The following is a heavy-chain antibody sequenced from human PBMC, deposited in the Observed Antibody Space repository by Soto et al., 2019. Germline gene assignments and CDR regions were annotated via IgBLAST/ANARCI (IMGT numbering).Heavy chain of an antibody. CDR2: VYVTGTGT. D-gene: IGHD3-10*01. Sequence: ASVKVSCKASGYPFTTYHLHWVRQAPGQGLEWMGIVYVTGTGTRSAQKFQGRLTMTRDRSTSTVYMELSSLRSEDTAVYYCARPEGYGSGSYYFDSWRQRNLVTVCS. V-gene: IGHV1-46*01. CDR1: GYPFTTYH. CDR3: ARPEGYGSGSYYFDS. J-gene: IGHJ4*02.